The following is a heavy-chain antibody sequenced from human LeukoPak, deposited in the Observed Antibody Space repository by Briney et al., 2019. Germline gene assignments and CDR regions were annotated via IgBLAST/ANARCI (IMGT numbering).Heavy chain of an antibody. V-gene: IGHV1-24*01. CDR2: FDPEDGEA. CDR1: GYTLTELS. J-gene: IGHJ5*02. CDR3: ATDSTSSYFWFDT. D-gene: IGHD6-6*01. Sequence: GASVKVSCKVSGYTLTELSMHWVRQAPGKGLEWMGGFDPEDGEAIYAEKFQGRVTMTEDTSADTAYMELSSLRSEYTAVYYCATDSTSSYFWFDTWGQGTLVTVSS.